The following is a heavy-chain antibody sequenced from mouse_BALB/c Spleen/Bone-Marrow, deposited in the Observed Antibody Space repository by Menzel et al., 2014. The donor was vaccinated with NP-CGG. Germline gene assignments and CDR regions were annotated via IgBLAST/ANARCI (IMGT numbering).Heavy chain of an antibody. J-gene: IGHJ3*01. CDR3: ARGIYYDSTWFAY. CDR1: GYTFTDYA. Sequence: VKLVESGPELVRPGVSVKISCKGSGYTFTDYAMHWVKQSHAKSLEWIGVISTYSGNTNYNQKFKGKATMTVDKSSSTAYMEPARLTSEDSAIYYCARGIYYDSTWFAYWGQGTLVTVSA. CDR2: ISTYSGNT. D-gene: IGHD2-4*01. V-gene: IGHV1-67*01.